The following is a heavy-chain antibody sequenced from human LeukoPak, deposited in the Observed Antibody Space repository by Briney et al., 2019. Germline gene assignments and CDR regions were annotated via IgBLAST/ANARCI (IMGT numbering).Heavy chain of an antibody. J-gene: IGHJ4*02. V-gene: IGHV4-59*01. D-gene: IGHD3-16*01. CDR2: VYHRGTTNSGNA. CDR3: ARGYDNADYGLDY. CDR1: GASITSDY. Sequence: SETLSLTCTVTGASITSDYWSWIRQPPGKGLEYIGYVYHRGTTNSGNANYNPSLKSRVTMSVDTSKKQISLRLRSVTAADTAVYYCARGYDNADYGLDYWGQGTLVTVSS.